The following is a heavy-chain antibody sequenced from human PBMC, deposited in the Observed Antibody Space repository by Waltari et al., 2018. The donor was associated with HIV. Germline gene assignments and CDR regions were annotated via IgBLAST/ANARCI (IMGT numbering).Heavy chain of an antibody. V-gene: IGHV3-11*01. CDR3: ARVEYYYDSEDY. J-gene: IGHJ4*02. D-gene: IGHD3-22*01. Sequence: QVQLVESGGGLVKPGGSLRLSCAAFGFTFSDYYLSWTRQAPGKELEWVSYISSSGSTIYYADSVKGRFTISRDNAKNSLYLQMNSLRAEDTAVYYCARVEYYYDSEDYWGQGTLVTVSS. CDR2: ISSSGSTI. CDR1: GFTFSDYY.